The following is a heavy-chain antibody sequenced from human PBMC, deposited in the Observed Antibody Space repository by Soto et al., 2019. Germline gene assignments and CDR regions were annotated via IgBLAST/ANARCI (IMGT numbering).Heavy chain of an antibody. Sequence: SETLSLTCTVSGDSLSSPNFYWGWIRQPPGKGLEYIGTIYYSGRSYYNASLKSRVTISIDASKKQFSLKLSSVTAADTAVYYCARLPRYASGYIYGFDVWGQGTTVTVSS. J-gene: IGHJ6*02. CDR2: IYYSGRS. CDR1: GDSLSSPNFY. D-gene: IGHD3-10*01. CDR3: ARLPRYASGYIYGFDV. V-gene: IGHV4-39*01.